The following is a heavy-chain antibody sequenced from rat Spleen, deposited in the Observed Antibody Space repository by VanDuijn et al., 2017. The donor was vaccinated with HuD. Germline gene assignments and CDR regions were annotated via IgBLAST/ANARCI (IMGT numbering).Heavy chain of an antibody. CDR3: VRANRESYAHFDY. CDR1: GFSLTNFY. Sequence: QVQLQETGPGLVQPSQTLSLTCPVSGFSLTNFYVTWVPLPPGKGLEWVGVIWAGGSTAYNSLLKSRLSVSRDISKSQVFLSVNSLQTEDTATYYCVRANRESYAHFDYWGQGVMVTVSS. V-gene: IGHV2-43*01. J-gene: IGHJ2*01. D-gene: IGHD1-12*01. CDR2: IWAGGST.